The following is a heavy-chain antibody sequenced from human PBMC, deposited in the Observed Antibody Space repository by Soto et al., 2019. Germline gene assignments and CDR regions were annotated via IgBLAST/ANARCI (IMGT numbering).Heavy chain of an antibody. Sequence: QVQLQESGPGLVKPLETVSLTCTVSGGSLIDDYWYWIRQPPGKGLEWIGYVYYSGSTNYNPSLKSRVTISVDRSKNQFSLKLSSVTAADTAVYYCARGNDWKSSTFDIWGHGTMVSVSS. D-gene: IGHD2-21*01. J-gene: IGHJ3*02. CDR1: GGSLIDDY. CDR3: ARGNDWKSSTFDI. V-gene: IGHV4-59*01. CDR2: VYYSGST.